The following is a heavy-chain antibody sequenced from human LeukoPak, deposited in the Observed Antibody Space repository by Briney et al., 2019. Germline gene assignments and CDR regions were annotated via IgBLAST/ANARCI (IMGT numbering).Heavy chain of an antibody. Sequence: GESLKISCKQSEYSFPNYCIGWVRPMPGKGLEWMGIIYPDDSDTRYSPSFQGQVTISADKSISTAYLQWRSLKASDTAMYYCAIGRGGQQLGDYWGQGTLVTVSS. CDR2: IYPDDSDT. CDR3: AIGRGGQQLGDY. CDR1: EYSFPNYC. J-gene: IGHJ4*02. D-gene: IGHD6-13*01. V-gene: IGHV5-51*01.